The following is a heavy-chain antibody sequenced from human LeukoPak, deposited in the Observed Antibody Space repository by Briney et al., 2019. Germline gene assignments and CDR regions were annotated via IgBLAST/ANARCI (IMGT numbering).Heavy chain of an antibody. CDR3: ARRGVVVRAVLVVGFHKEAYYVDS. CDR1: GITLSNYG. CDR2: ISDRGGST. D-gene: IGHD2-15*01. J-gene: IGHJ4*02. V-gene: IGHV3-23*01. Sequence: PTGGSLRLSCVVSGITLSNYGMSWVRQAPGKGLEWVAGISDRGGSTNYADSVKGRFTISRDNPKNTLYMQMNSLRSEDTAVYFCARRGVVVRAVLVVGFHKEAYYVDSWGRGALVTVS.